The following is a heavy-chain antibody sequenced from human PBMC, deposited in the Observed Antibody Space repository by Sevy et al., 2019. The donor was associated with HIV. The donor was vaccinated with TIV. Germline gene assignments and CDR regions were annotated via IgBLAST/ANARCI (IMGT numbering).Heavy chain of an antibody. V-gene: IGHV3-30*18. CDR1: GFSFTTYG. CDR3: AKDWALDIVIVPSGMPAN. CDR2: ISYDGSKR. Sequence: GGSLRLSCAASGFSFTTYGMHWVRQAPGKGLEWVAVISYDGSKRYYSDSVKGRFTISRDNSKNTPFLQMNSLRAEDTAVYYCAKDWALDIVIVPSGMPANWGQGTLVTVSS. D-gene: IGHD2-2*01. J-gene: IGHJ4*02.